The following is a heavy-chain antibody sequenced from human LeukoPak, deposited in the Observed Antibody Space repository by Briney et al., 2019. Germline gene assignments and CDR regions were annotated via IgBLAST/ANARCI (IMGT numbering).Heavy chain of an antibody. Sequence: GGSLRLSCAASGFTFSSHAMTWVRQAPGKGLEWGSAISDSGAYTHYADSVKGRFIISRDNSKNTLYLQMNSLRAEDTDVYYCAQEFYYDSSGFPSLYFDFWGQGTLVTVSS. CDR2: ISDSGAYT. CDR1: GFTFSSHA. V-gene: IGHV3-23*01. D-gene: IGHD3-22*01. CDR3: AQEFYYDSSGFPSLYFDF. J-gene: IGHJ4*02.